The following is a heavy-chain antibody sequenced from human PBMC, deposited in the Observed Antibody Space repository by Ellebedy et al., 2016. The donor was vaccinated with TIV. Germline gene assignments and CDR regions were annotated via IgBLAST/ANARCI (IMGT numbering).Heavy chain of an antibody. CDR2: ISGTGAST. J-gene: IGHJ2*01. CDR1: RFTFSTYA. V-gene: IGHV3-23*01. Sequence: GESLKISXAASRFTFSTYAMTWVRQASGRGLEWVSTISGTGASTWYADSVKGRFTISRDNSKNTLFLQMNSLRAEDTAIYYCATPRAPLYWYFDLWGRGTLATVSS. CDR3: ATPRAPLYWYFDL.